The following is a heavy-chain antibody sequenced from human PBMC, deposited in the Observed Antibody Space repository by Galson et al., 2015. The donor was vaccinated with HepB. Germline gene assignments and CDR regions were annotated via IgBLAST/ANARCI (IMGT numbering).Heavy chain of an antibody. J-gene: IGHJ5*02. V-gene: IGHV3-15*01. D-gene: IGHD2-8*02. CDR2: IKSKTDGATI. Sequence: SLRLSCAASGFPFNNACMTWVRQAPGKGLEWVGRIKSKTDGATIDYNAPVKGRFTISRDDSKNRLYLQMDRLKTEDTAVYYCTTDVYHSMYWSWLDPWGQGTLVTVSS. CDR3: TTDVYHSMYWSWLDP. CDR1: GFPFNNAC.